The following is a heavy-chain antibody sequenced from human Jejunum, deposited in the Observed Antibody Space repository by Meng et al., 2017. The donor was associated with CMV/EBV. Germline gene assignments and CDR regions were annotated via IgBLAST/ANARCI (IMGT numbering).Heavy chain of an antibody. D-gene: IGHD3-3*01. J-gene: IGHJ4*02. Sequence: CVAPGLTASISTMNWVRQAPGKGLEWVSVICTGDTTHYADFVKGRFTISRDDSKNILYLQMNSLRAEDTALYYCAVGYDSRKVAYWGQGTLVTVSS. CDR1: GLTASIST. CDR2: ICTGDTT. V-gene: IGHV3-53*01. CDR3: AVGYDSRKVAY.